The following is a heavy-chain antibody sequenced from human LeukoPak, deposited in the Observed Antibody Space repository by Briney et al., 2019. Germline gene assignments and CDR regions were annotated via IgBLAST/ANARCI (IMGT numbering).Heavy chain of an antibody. V-gene: IGHV4-59*01. CDR1: GGSISSYY. CDR2: IYYSGST. Sequence: SETLSLTCTVSGGSISSYYWSWIRQPPGKGLEWIGYIYYSGSTNYNPSLKSRVTISVDTSKNQFSLKLSSVTAADTAVYYCARVRVGATIYDPYYCYGMDVWGQGTTVTVSS. D-gene: IGHD1-26*01. CDR3: ARVRVGATIYDPYYCYGMDV. J-gene: IGHJ6*02.